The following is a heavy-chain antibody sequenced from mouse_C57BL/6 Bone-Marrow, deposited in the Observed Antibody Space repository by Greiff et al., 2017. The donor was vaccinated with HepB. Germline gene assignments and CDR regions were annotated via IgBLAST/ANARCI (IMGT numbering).Heavy chain of an antibody. CDR2: ISSGGSYT. J-gene: IGHJ2*01. CDR3: ARGGNYPDY. Sequence: EVHLVESGGDLVKPGGSLKLSCAASGFTFSSYGMSWVRQTPDKRLEWVATISSGGSYTYYPDSVKGRFTISRDNAKNTLYLQMSSLKSEDTAMYYCARGGNYPDYWGQGTTLTVSS. V-gene: IGHV5-6*01. CDR1: GFTFSSYG.